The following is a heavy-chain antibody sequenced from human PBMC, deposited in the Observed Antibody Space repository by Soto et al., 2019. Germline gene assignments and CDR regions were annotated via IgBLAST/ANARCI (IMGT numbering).Heavy chain of an antibody. CDR3: AREEGIAAAPIN. V-gene: IGHV3-74*01. CDR1: GFTFSNYW. J-gene: IGHJ4*02. D-gene: IGHD6-13*01. CDR2: INSDGSST. Sequence: PGGSLRLSCVASGFTFSNYWMHWVRQAPGKGLVWVSRINSDGSSTSYADSVKGRFTISRDNAKNTLYLQSDSLRVEDTAVYYWAREEGIAAAPINWGRGTLVTVSS.